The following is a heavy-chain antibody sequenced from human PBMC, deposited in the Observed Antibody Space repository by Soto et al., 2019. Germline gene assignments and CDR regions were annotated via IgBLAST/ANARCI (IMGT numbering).Heavy chain of an antibody. V-gene: IGHV3-23*01. J-gene: IGHJ6*02. CDR2: IGDTGLNT. D-gene: IGHD6-6*01. Sequence: GGSLRLSCAASGFTFNIYAMNWVRQAPGKGLEWVSGIGDTGLNTYYVDSVKGRFTISRDNSKKTLYLQMDGLRAEDTAVYYCAKTSSSYAYYYGMDVWGQGTTVTVSS. CDR1: GFTFNIYA. CDR3: AKTSSSYAYYYGMDV.